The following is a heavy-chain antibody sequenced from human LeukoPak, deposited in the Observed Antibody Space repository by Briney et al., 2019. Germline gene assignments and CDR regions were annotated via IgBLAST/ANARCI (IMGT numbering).Heavy chain of an antibody. Sequence: PGGSLRLSCAASGFTFSSYSMTWVRQAPGKGLEWVSYISSSSSTIYYADSVKGRFAISRDNAKNSLYLQMNSLGDEDTAVYYCARPYYYDSSGYFGYWGQGTLVTVSS. CDR3: ARPYYYDSSGYFGY. CDR1: GFTFSSYS. CDR2: ISSSSSTI. D-gene: IGHD3-22*01. V-gene: IGHV3-48*02. J-gene: IGHJ4*02.